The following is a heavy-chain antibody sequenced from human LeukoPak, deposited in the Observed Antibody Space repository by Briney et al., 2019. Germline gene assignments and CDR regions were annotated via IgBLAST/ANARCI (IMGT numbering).Heavy chain of an antibody. CDR1: CGSINTEY. CDR2: VYISGNT. CDR3: ARETLVGTTNYFDN. D-gene: IGHD1-26*01. J-gene: IGHJ4*02. V-gene: IGHV4-4*07. Sequence: SETLSLTCTVSCGSINTEYGSWIRQPAGGGLEWIGRVYISGNTTYNASLQSRVTMSIDTSTKQFFLKLSSVTAADTAVYYCARETLVGTTNYFDNWGQGTLVTVSS.